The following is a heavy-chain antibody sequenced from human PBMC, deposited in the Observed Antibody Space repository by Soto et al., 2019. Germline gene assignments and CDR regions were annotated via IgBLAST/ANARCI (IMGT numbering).Heavy chain of an antibody. J-gene: IGHJ5*02. V-gene: IGHV3-21*01. CDR1: GFTFSSYS. Sequence: GGSLRLSCAASGFTFSSYSMNWVRQAPGKGLEWVSSISSSSSYIYYADSVKGRFTISRDNAKNSLYLQMNSLRAEDKAVYYCARAGIAVDGSHWFDPWGQGTRVTVSS. CDR2: ISSSSSYI. CDR3: ARAGIAVDGSHWFDP. D-gene: IGHD6-19*01.